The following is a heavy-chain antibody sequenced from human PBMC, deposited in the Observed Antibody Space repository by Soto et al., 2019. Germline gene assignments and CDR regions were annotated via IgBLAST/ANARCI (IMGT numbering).Heavy chain of an antibody. V-gene: IGHV1-58*01. D-gene: IGHD1-7*01. CDR2: IVVGSGNT. CDR3: AADSRASISTGTYFDY. Sequence: ASVKVSCKASGFTFTSSAVQWVRQARGQRLEWIGWIVVGSGNTNYAQKFQERVTITRDMSTSTAYMELSSLRSEYTAVYYCAADSRASISTGTYFDYWGQGTLVTVSS. CDR1: GFTFTSSA. J-gene: IGHJ4*02.